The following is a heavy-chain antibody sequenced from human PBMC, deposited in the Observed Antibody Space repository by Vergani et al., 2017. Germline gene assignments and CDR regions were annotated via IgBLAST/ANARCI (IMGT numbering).Heavy chain of an antibody. CDR1: GGTFSSYT. V-gene: IGHV1-69*08. Sequence: QVQLVQSGAEVKKPGSSVKVSCKASGGTFSSYTISWVRQAPGQGLEWMGRIIPILCIANYAQKFQGRVTITADKSTSTAYMELSSLRSEDTAVYYCARDEGYCSSTSCSVGYFDLWGRGTLVTVSS. CDR3: ARDEGYCSSTSCSVGYFDL. CDR2: IIPILCIA. D-gene: IGHD2-2*01. J-gene: IGHJ2*01.